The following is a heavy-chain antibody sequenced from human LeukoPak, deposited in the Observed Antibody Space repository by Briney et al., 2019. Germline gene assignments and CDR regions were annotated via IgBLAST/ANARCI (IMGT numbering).Heavy chain of an antibody. CDR2: NSSSSSYI. D-gene: IGHD5-12*01. CDR3: ARESRSGYDLDAFDY. Sequence: GGSLRLSCAASGFTFSSYSMNWVRQAPGKGLEWVSSNSSSSSYIYYADSVKGRFTISSDNAKNSLYLQMNSLRAEDTAVYYRARESRSGYDLDAFDYWGQGTLVTVSS. CDR1: GFTFSSYS. J-gene: IGHJ4*02. V-gene: IGHV3-21*01.